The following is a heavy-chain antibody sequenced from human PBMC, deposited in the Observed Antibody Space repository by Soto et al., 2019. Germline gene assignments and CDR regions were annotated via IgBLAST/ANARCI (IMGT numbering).Heavy chain of an antibody. J-gene: IGHJ4*02. Sequence: GGSLRLSCAASGFTFSVYGMHWVRQAPGKGLEWVAVISYDGSNNYYEDSVKGRFTISRDNSKNTLNLQMNSLRPEDTAVYYGAKETCSGGACPGDFDYWGQGTLVTVSS. CDR3: AKETCSGGACPGDFDY. CDR1: GFTFSVYG. V-gene: IGHV3-30*18. D-gene: IGHD2-15*01. CDR2: ISYDGSNN.